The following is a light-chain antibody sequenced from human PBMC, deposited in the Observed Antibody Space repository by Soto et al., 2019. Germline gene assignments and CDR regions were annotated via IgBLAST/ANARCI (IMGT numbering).Light chain of an antibody. V-gene: IGKV1-5*03. CDR1: QTIMSW. Sequence: DIQMTQSPSTLSVSVGDRFTIACRASQTIMSWLAWYQQKPGKAPKLLIYKASTLKSGVPSRFSGSGSGTEFTLTISSLQPDDFATYYCQHYNSYSEAFGQGTKVDIK. CDR2: KAS. CDR3: QHYNSYSEA. J-gene: IGKJ1*01.